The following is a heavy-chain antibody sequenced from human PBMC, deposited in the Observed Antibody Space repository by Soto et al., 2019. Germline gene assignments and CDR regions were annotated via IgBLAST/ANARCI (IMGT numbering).Heavy chain of an antibody. CDR1: GFTFSRHG. J-gene: IGHJ6*02. V-gene: IGHV3-33*06. Sequence: GGSLRLSCAASGFTFSRHGMHWVRQAPGKGLEWVAIIWYDGSNEYYADSVRGRFTISRDNSKNTLYLQMNSLRAEDTAVYYCAKDGLARTATSAYYYYYYGMDVWGQGTTVTVSS. CDR2: IWYDGSNE. D-gene: IGHD5-12*01. CDR3: AKDGLARTATSAYYYYYYGMDV.